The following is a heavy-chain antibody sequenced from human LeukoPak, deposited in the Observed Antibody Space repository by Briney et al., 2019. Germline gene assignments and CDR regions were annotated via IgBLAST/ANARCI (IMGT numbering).Heavy chain of an antibody. CDR2: INSDGSST. J-gene: IGHJ3*02. Sequence: GGSLRLSCAASGFTFSSYWMHWVRQVPGKGLVWVSRINSDGSSTSYADSVKGRFIISRDNAKNTLYVQMNSLRAEDTAVYYCSTGSGHAFDIWGRGTMVTVSS. CDR3: STGSGHAFDI. D-gene: IGHD3-10*01. CDR1: GFTFSSYW. V-gene: IGHV3-74*01.